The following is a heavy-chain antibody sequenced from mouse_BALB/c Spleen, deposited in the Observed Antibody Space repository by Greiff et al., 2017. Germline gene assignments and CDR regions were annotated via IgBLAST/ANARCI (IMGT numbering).Heavy chain of an antibody. CDR2: ISSGGGST. CDR3: ARQYGNYDYYAMDY. J-gene: IGHJ4*01. Sequence: VQPKESGGGLVKPGGSLKLSCAASGFAFSSYDMSWVRQTPEKRLEWVAYISSGGGSTYYPDTVKGRFTISRDNAKNTLYLQMSSLKSEDTAMYYCARQYGNYDYYAMDYWGQGTSVTVSS. D-gene: IGHD2-1*01. V-gene: IGHV5-12-1*01. CDR1: GFAFSSYD.